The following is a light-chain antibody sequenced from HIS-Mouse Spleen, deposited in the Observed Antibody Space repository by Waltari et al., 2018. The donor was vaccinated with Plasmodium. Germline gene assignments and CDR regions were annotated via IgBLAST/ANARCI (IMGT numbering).Light chain of an antibody. Sequence: QSVLTQPPSVSAAPGQTVTISCSGSSSNLGTNYLHWYQQLPGTAPKLLIYDNNKRPSGIPDRFSGSKSGTSATLGITGLQTGDEADYYCGTWDSSLSAGVVFGGGTKLTVL. CDR2: DNN. CDR1: SSNLGTNY. V-gene: IGLV1-51*01. J-gene: IGLJ2*01. CDR3: GTWDSSLSAGVV.